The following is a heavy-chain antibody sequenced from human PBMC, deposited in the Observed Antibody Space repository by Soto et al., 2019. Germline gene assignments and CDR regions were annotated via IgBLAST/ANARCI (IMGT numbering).Heavy chain of an antibody. Sequence: SETLSLTCDVSCGSFSGYYWTWIRQPPGKGLEWIGEMNRSGDIKYNPSLVSRVTISADTSTNQFSLKLTSVTAADTAVYFCARWASYWGQGALVTVSS. J-gene: IGHJ4*02. V-gene: IGHV4-34*01. CDR3: ARWASY. CDR1: CGSFSGYY. CDR2: MNRSGDI.